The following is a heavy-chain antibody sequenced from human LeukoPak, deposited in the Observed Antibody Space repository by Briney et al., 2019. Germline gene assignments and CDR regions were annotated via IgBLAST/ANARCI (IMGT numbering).Heavy chain of an antibody. J-gene: IGHJ3*02. V-gene: IGHV1-2*02. CDR2: INPNSGGT. CDR1: GYTFTGYY. D-gene: IGHD4-17*01. CDR3: ARALPYGGNSPDDAFDI. Sequence: ASVKVSCKASGYTFTGYYMHWVRQAPGQGLEWMGWINPNSGGTNYAQKFQGRVTMTSDTSISTAYMEPSRLRSDDTAVYYCARALPYGGNSPDDAFDIWGQGTMVTVSS.